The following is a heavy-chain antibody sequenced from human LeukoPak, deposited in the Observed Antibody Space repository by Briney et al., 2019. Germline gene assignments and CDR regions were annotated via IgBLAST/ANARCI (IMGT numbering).Heavy chain of an antibody. CDR3: ARVARWFGEN. CDR2: IYYSGST. Sequence: NPSETLSLTCTVSGGSISSSSYYWGWIRQPPGKGLEWIGSIYYSGSTYYNPSLKSRVTISVDTSKNQFSLKLSSVTAADTAVYYCARVARWFGENWGQGTLVTVSS. V-gene: IGHV4-39*07. J-gene: IGHJ4*02. CDR1: GGSISSSSYY. D-gene: IGHD3-10*01.